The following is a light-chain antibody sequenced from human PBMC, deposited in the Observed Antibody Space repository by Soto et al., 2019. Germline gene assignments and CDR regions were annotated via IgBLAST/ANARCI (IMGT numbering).Light chain of an antibody. V-gene: IGKV4-1*01. J-gene: IGKJ4*01. CDR3: QQYYSTPLT. CDR1: QRVSFTTNNKNY. CDR2: WAS. Sequence: DIVMTQSPDSLAVSLGERATINCTSSQRVSFTTNNKNYLACYQQKPGQPPKLLISWASIRESGVPDRFSGSGSGIDFTLISNRLQDEDVAVYSCQQYYSTPLTVGGGTKGEI.